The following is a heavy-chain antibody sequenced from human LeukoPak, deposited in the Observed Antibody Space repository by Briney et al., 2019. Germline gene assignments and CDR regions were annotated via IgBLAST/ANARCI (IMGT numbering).Heavy chain of an antibody. CDR3: AKDYYDSSGQSYFDY. CDR2: ISWDGGST. Sequence: GGSLRLSCAASGFTFDDYAMHWVRQAPGKGLEWVSLISWDGGSTFYADSVKGRFITSRDNSKNSLYLQMNSLRAEDTALYYCAKDYYDSSGQSYFDYWGQGTLVTVSS. CDR1: GFTFDDYA. J-gene: IGHJ4*02. D-gene: IGHD3-22*01. V-gene: IGHV3-43D*03.